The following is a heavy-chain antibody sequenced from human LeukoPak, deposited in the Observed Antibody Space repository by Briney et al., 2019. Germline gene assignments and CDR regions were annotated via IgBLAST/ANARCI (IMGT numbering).Heavy chain of an antibody. CDR1: GFTFSSYG. Sequence: GGSLRLSCAASGFTFSSYGMHWVRQAPGKGLEWVAVISYDGSNKYYADSVKGRFTISRDNSKNTLYLRMNSLRAEDTAVYYCAKITVSGRFDYWGQGTLVTVSS. CDR2: ISYDGSNK. J-gene: IGHJ4*02. V-gene: IGHV3-30*18. CDR3: AKITVSGRFDY. D-gene: IGHD2-8*02.